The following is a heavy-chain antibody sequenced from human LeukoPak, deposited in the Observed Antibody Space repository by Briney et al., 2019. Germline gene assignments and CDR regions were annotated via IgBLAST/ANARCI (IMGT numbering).Heavy chain of an antibody. CDR2: ISSSGYTT. Sequence: GGSLRLSCAASGFTFSSYEMNWVRQAPGKGLEWISYISSSGYTTQYADSVKGRFTISRDNTKNSLYLQMNSLRAEDTAVYYCARELGASGFDYWGQGTLVTVSS. J-gene: IGHJ4*02. D-gene: IGHD2-15*01. CDR1: GFTFSSYE. CDR3: ARELGASGFDY. V-gene: IGHV3-48*03.